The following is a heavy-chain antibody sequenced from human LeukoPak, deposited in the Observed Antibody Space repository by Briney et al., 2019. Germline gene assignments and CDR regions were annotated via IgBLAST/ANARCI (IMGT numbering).Heavy chain of an antibody. CDR3: ARDHYVVGATDGFDY. D-gene: IGHD1-26*01. CDR2: IITTIGKA. Sequence: ASVKVSCKASGGTFSSYAISWVRQAPGQGLEWMGRIITTIGKANYAQKFQGRVTITADKSTSTAYMELRSLRSDDTAVYYCARDHYVVGATDGFDYWGQGTLVTVSS. V-gene: IGHV1-69*04. CDR1: GGTFSSYA. J-gene: IGHJ4*02.